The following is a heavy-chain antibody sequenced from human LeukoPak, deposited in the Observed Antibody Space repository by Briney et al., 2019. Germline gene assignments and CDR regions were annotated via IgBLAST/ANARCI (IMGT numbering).Heavy chain of an antibody. J-gene: IGHJ4*02. Sequence: PSETLSLTCTVSRGSINSPNWWTWVRQAPGKGLEWIGEVYHSGSTSSNPSLMSRLTISLDTSKNQFSLKLSSVTAADTAVYYCARGLYSNYFDYWGQGTLVTVSS. CDR2: VYHSGST. V-gene: IGHV4-4*02. CDR1: RGSINSPNW. CDR3: ARGLYSNYFDY. D-gene: IGHD4-11*01.